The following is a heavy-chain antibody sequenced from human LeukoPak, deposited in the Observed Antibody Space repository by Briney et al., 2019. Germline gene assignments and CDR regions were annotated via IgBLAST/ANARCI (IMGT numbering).Heavy chain of an antibody. CDR1: GFTFSSYA. D-gene: IGHD3-16*02. CDR2: ISGSGGST. CDR3: AKDYSVYDYVWGSYLLGGYYFDY. Sequence: GGSLRLSCAASGFTFSSYAMSWVRQAPGKGLEWVSAISGSGGSTYYADSVKGRFTISRDNSKNTLYLQMNSLRAEDTAVYYCAKDYSVYDYVWGSYLLGGYYFDYWGQGTLVTVSS. J-gene: IGHJ4*02. V-gene: IGHV3-23*01.